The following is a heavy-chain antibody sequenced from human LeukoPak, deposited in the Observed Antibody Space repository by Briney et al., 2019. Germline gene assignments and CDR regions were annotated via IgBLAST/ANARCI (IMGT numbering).Heavy chain of an antibody. CDR1: GGSISSYY. D-gene: IGHD1-26*01. CDR3: ARDRDLVGATSPSYYYYMDV. V-gene: IGHV4-59*01. CDR2: IYYSGST. J-gene: IGHJ6*03. Sequence: SGTLSLTCTVSGGSISSYYWSWIRQPPGKGLEWIGYIYYSGSTNYNPSLKSRVTISVDTSKNQFSLKLSSVTAADTAVYYCARDRDLVGATSPSYYYYMDVWGKGTTVTVSS.